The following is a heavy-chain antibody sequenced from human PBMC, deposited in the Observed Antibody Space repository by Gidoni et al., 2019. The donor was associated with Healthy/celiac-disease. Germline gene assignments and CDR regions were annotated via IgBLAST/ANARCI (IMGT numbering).Heavy chain of an antibody. D-gene: IGHD3-22*01. J-gene: IGHJ4*02. CDR1: GFPFSSYS. CDR2: ISSSSSYI. Sequence: EVQLVESGVGLVKPGGSLRLSCAASGFPFSSYSMNWVRQAPGKGLEWVSSISSSSSYIYYADSVKGRFTISRDNAKNSLYLQMNSLRAEDTAVYYCARVDYYDSSGYYDYFDYWGQGTLVTVSS. V-gene: IGHV3-21*01. CDR3: ARVDYYDSSGYYDYFDY.